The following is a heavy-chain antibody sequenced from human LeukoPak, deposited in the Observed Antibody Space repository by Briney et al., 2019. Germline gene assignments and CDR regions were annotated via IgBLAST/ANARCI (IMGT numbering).Heavy chain of an antibody. CDR1: GFTFSSYS. Sequence: GGSLRLSCAASGFTFSSYSMNWVRQAPGKGLEWASYISSSSSTKYYADSVKGRFTISRDNSKNTLYLQMNGLRAEDTAVYYCARAPSLVGAPQDYWGQGTLVTVSS. CDR3: ARAPSLVGAPQDY. J-gene: IGHJ4*02. D-gene: IGHD1-26*01. V-gene: IGHV3-48*01. CDR2: ISSSSSTK.